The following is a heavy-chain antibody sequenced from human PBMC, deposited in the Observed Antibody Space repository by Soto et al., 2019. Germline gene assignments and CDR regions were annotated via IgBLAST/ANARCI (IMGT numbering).Heavy chain of an antibody. D-gene: IGHD3-16*01. CDR2: ISYDGSNQ. CDR3: TRDRSGGGDYC. CDR1: EFTFTDYA. Sequence: GGSLRLSCAASEFTFTDYAMHWVRQAPGKGLEWVAVISYDGSNQNYADSVKGRFTISRDNSKNTLYLQMNSLRAEDTAVYYCTRDRSGGGDYCWRQGTLVTVSS. V-gene: IGHV3-30-3*01. J-gene: IGHJ4*02.